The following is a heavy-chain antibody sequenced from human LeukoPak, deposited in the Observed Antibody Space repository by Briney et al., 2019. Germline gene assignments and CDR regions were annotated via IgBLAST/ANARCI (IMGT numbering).Heavy chain of an antibody. J-gene: IGHJ6*02. CDR3: ARGSITYYDFWSGYPIDYYGMDV. Sequence: ASVKVSCKASGYTFTSYDIHWVRQATGQGLEWMGWMNPNSGNTGYAQKFQGRVTMTRNTSISTAYMELSSLRSEDTAVCYCARGSITYYDFWSGYPIDYYGMDVWGQGTTVTVSS. CDR2: MNPNSGNT. V-gene: IGHV1-8*01. D-gene: IGHD3-3*01. CDR1: GYTFTSYD.